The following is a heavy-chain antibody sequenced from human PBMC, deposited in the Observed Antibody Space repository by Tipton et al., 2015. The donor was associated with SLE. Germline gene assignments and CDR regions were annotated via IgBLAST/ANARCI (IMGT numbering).Heavy chain of an antibody. CDR2: INHSGST. D-gene: IGHD3-3*01. CDR1: GGSFSGYY. CDR3: ATLKFFGELGIGRDY. J-gene: IGHJ4*02. Sequence: AGLVKPSETLSLTCAVYGGSFSGYYWSWIRQPPGKGLEWIGEINHSGSTNYNPSLKSRVTISVDTSKNQFSLKLSSVTAADTAVYYCATLKFFGELGIGRDYWGQGTLVTVSS. V-gene: IGHV4-34*01.